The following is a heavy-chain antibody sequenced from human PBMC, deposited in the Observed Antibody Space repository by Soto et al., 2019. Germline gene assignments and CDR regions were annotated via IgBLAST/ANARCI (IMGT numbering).Heavy chain of an antibody. CDR1: GFTFSSYS. J-gene: IGHJ4*02. D-gene: IGHD5-18*01. CDR3: ARNKRTAMVTQLDY. V-gene: IGHV3-21*01. Sequence: GGSLRLSCTASGFTFSSYSMNWVRQAPGKGLEWVSSISSSSSYIYYADSVKGRFTISRDNAKNSLYLQMNSLRAEDTAVYYCARNKRTAMVTQLDYWGQGTLVTVSS. CDR2: ISSSSSYI.